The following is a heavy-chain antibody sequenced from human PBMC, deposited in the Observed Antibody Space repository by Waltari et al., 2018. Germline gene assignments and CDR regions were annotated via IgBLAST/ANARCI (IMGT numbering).Heavy chain of an antibody. Sequence: QVQLVESGGGVVQPGRSLRLSCAASGFTFSSSAMHWVRPAPGKGLEWVAVISYDGSNKYYADSVKGRFTISRDNSKNTLYLQMNSLRAEDTAVYYCARDDYGDYGSGVDYWGQGTLVTVSS. CDR1: GFTFSSSA. V-gene: IGHV3-30-3*01. J-gene: IGHJ4*02. D-gene: IGHD4-17*01. CDR3: ARDDYGDYGSGVDY. CDR2: ISYDGSNK.